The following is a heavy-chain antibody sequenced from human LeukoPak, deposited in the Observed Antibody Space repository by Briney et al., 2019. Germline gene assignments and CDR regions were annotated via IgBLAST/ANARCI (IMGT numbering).Heavy chain of an antibody. Sequence: PGGSLRLSCAASGFTFSSYAMSWVRQAAGKWLEWVSTISGSGGSTYYTNSVKGRFTISRDNSKNTLYLQMNSLRAEDTAVYYCAKGGGYYPFDYWGQGTLVTVSS. CDR2: ISGSGGST. V-gene: IGHV3-23*01. J-gene: IGHJ4*02. CDR1: GFTFSSYA. D-gene: IGHD3-22*01. CDR3: AKGGGYYPFDY.